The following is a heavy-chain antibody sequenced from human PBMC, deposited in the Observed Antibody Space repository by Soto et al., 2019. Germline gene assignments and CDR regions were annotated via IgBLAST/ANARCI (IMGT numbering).Heavy chain of an antibody. V-gene: IGHV1-8*01. CDR3: ARMATSGTLNWFDP. Sequence: QVQLVQSGAEVKKPGASVKVSCKASGYTFGNNDISWVRQGTGQGLEWMGWMNPNSGKGGYAQKFQGRVTMTRDTSTSTAYMELSSLTSDDTAIYYWARMATSGTLNWFDPWGQGTLVTVSS. CDR2: MNPNSGKG. J-gene: IGHJ5*01. CDR1: GYTFGNND.